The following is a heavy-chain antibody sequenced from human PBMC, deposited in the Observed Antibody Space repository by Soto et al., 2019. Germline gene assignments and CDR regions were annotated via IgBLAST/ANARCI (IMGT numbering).Heavy chain of an antibody. CDR1: GFTLSNVW. J-gene: IGHJ4*02. V-gene: IGHV3-15*07. CDR3: TTWARQGS. CDR2: IKSKTDGGTI. Sequence: EVQLVETGAGLEKPGESLGLSCVGSGFTLSNVWMNWVRQAPGKGLEWVGRIKSKTDGGTIDYAAPVKGRFTISKDDSTSTLYLQMNSPKTEDTAVYYCTTWARQGSWGQGTLVTVSS. D-gene: IGHD2-15*01.